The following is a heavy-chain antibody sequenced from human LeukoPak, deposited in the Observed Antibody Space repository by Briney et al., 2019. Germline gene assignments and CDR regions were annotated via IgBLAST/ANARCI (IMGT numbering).Heavy chain of an antibody. D-gene: IGHD5-24*01. CDR2: ISGSTTFI. V-gene: IGHV3-11*01. CDR3: AREMASYGMDV. CDR1: GFTFSDYY. Sequence: PGGSLRFSCAASGFTFSDYYMNWIRQAPGKGLEWVSYISGSTTFIYYADSVKGRFTISRDNAKNSLYLQMNSLRADDTAVYYCAREMASYGMDVWGQGTTVTVSS. J-gene: IGHJ6*02.